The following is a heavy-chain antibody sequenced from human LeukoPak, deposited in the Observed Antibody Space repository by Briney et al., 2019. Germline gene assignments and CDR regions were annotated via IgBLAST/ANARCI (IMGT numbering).Heavy chain of an antibody. Sequence: GASVKVSCKASGYTFTGYYVHWVRQAPAEGLEWMGWINPDTGGTTYAQKFQGRVTMTTDTSTSTAYMELRSLRSDDTAVYYCARVAHNHYDSSGYYYSWDYWGQGTLVTVSS. CDR2: INPDTGGT. CDR1: GYTFTGYY. D-gene: IGHD3-22*01. J-gene: IGHJ4*02. CDR3: ARVAHNHYDSSGYYYSWDY. V-gene: IGHV1-2*02.